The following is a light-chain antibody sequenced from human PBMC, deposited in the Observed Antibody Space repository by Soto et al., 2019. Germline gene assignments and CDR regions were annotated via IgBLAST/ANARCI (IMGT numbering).Light chain of an antibody. Sequence: DIQLTQSPSFLSASVGDRITITCRASQGISSYLAWYQQKPGKAPQLLIYAASTLQSGVPSRFSGSGSGTEFTLTISSLRPEDFATYYCQLLNAFGQGTKLEIK. CDR2: AAS. CDR1: QGISSY. CDR3: QLLNA. J-gene: IGKJ2*01. V-gene: IGKV1-9*01.